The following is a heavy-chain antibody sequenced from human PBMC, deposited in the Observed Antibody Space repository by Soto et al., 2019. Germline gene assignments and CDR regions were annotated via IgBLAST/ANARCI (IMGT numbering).Heavy chain of an antibody. CDR3: ARDFTAAAGTGYYYGMDV. V-gene: IGHV3-33*01. CDR2: IWYDGSNK. Sequence: GGSLRLSCAASGFTFSSYGMHWVRQAPGKGLEWVAVIWYDGSNKYYADSVKGRFTISRDNSKNTLYLQMNSLRAEDTAVYYCARDFTAAAGTGYYYGMDVWGQGTTVTVPS. D-gene: IGHD6-13*01. J-gene: IGHJ6*02. CDR1: GFTFSSYG.